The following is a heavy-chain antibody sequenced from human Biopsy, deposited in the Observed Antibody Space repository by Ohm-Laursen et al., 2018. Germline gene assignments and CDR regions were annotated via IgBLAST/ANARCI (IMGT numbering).Heavy chain of an antibody. CDR2: IYYTGHT. J-gene: IGHJ4*02. V-gene: IGHV4-61*01. CDR1: DASVSSGSYY. Sequence: GTLSLTCTVSDASVSSGSYYWNWIRQSPGKGLEWIGFIYYTGHTNYNPSLKSRATISVDTSKNQFSLKVISVTAADTAVYYCARLTGDPSYWGQGILVTVSS. CDR3: ARLTGDPSY. D-gene: IGHD7-27*01.